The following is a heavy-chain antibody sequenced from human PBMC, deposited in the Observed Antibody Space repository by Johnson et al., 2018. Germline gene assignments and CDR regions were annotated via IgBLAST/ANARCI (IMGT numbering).Heavy chain of an antibody. D-gene: IGHD5-18*01. V-gene: IGHV3-33*01. CDR2: IWYDGSNK. Sequence: QLVQSGGGVVQPGRSLRLSCAASGFTFSSYGMHWVRQAPGKGLEWVAVIWYDGSNKYYADSVKGRFTIRRDNSKNTLYLQMNSLRAEDTAVYYCARARSWGIQLYYYYYGMDVWGQGTTVTVSS. CDR1: GFTFSSYG. CDR3: ARARSWGIQLYYYYYGMDV. J-gene: IGHJ6*02.